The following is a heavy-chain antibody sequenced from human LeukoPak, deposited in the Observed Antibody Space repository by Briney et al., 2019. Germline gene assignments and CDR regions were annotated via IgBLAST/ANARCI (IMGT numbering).Heavy chain of an antibody. V-gene: IGHV3-11*05. J-gene: IGHJ3*02. CDR1: GFTFSDYY. CDR3: ARALGTEAAGAFDI. D-gene: IGHD6-13*01. CDR2: ISSSSSYT. Sequence: GGSLRLSCAASGFTFSDYYMSWIRQAPGKGLEWVSYISSSSSYTNYADSVKGRFTISRDNAKNSLYLQMNSLRVEDTAVYYCARALGTEAAGAFDIWGQGTMVTVSS.